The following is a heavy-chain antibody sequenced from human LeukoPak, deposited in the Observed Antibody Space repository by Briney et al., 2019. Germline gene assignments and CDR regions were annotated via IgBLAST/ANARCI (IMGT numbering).Heavy chain of an antibody. J-gene: IGHJ4*02. V-gene: IGHV3-7*01. CDR2: INQDGSAT. D-gene: IGHD3-16*01. CDR1: GFTFSIYW. CDR3: AREIPGGDNTLDF. Sequence: PGGSLRLSCAASGFTFSIYWMSWVRQAPGKGLEWVANINQDGSATFCVDSVKGRFTISRDNAKNSLYLQMNSLRAEDTAVYYCAREIPGGDNTLDFWGQGTLVTVSS.